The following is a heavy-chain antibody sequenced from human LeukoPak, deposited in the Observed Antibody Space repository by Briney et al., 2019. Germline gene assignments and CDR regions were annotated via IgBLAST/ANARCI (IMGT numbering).Heavy chain of an antibody. V-gene: IGHV4-4*07. J-gene: IGHJ3*02. Sequence: SETLSLTCTVSGGSISSYYWSWIRQPAGKGLEWIGRIYTSGSTNYNPSLKSRVTMSADTSKNQFSLKLSSVTAADTAVYYCARDPNMVRGVRWAFDIWGQGTMVTVSS. D-gene: IGHD3-10*01. CDR2: IYTSGST. CDR3: ARDPNMVRGVRWAFDI. CDR1: GGSISSYY.